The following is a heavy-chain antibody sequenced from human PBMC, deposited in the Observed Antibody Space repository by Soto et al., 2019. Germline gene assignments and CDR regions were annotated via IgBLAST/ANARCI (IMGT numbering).Heavy chain of an antibody. J-gene: IGHJ4*02. Sequence: SSETLSLTCAVYGGSFSGYYWSWIRQPPGKGLAWIGEINHSGSTNYNPSLKSRVTIAVDTSKNQSSLTLRSVTAAATAAYYCARADQQRGPFDYWGQGTLVTVSS. CDR1: GGSFSGYY. D-gene: IGHD6-25*01. V-gene: IGHV4-34*01. CDR2: INHSGST. CDR3: ARADQQRGPFDY.